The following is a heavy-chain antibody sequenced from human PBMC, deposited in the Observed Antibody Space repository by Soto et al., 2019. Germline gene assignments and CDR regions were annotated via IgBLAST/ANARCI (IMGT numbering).Heavy chain of an antibody. V-gene: IGHV4-30-4*01. D-gene: IGHD3-9*01. J-gene: IGHJ5*02. CDR2: IYYSGTT. Sequence: QVPLQESGPGLVKPSQTLSLTCTVSGGSINSDEFYWTWIRQPPGKGLEWIGYIYYSGTTYYTPSLKSRVSMSLDTSKNQFSLRLNSVTAADTAVYFCARVTFHNILTGYYRVGWFDPWGQGTLVTVSS. CDR1: GGSINSDEFY. CDR3: ARVTFHNILTGYYRVGWFDP.